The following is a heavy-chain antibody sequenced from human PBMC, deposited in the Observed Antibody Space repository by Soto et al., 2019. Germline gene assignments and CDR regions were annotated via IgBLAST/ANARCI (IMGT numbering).Heavy chain of an antibody. CDR1: GYSISSGYY. D-gene: IGHD3-9*01. CDR2: SYHSGRS. V-gene: IGHV4-38-2*01. Sequence: SETLSLTCAVSGYSISSGYYWGLIRQPPGEGLWGSGSSYHSGRSYYNASINSRVTISVDTTKNQFSLNLSSVTAADTAVYDCESEQYYILTGYVNYCGMDVWGQGTTVTVSS. CDR3: ESEQYYILTGYVNYCGMDV. J-gene: IGHJ6*02.